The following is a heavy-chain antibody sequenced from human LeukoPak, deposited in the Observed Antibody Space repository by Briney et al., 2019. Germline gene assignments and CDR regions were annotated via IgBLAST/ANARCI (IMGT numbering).Heavy chain of an antibody. Sequence: ASVKVSCKASGYTFTSYAMHWVRQAPGQRLEWMGWINAGNGNTKYSQKFQGRVTITRDMSTSTAYMELSSLRSEDTAVYYCAAGYSSSWLPDYWGQGTLVTVSS. J-gene: IGHJ4*02. CDR1: GYTFTSYA. D-gene: IGHD6-13*01. CDR2: INAGNGNT. V-gene: IGHV1-3*01. CDR3: AAGYSSSWLPDY.